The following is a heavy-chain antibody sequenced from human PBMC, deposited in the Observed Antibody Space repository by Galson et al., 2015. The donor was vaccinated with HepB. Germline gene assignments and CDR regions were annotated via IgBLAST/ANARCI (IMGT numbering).Heavy chain of an antibody. V-gene: IGHV3-23*01. D-gene: IGHD3-10*01. CDR3: AVHAGYYYGSGSSPDDAFDI. CDR2: ISGSGGST. CDR1: GFTFSSYA. Sequence: CAASGFTFSSYAMSWVRQAPGKGLEWVSAISGSGGSTYYADSVKGRFTISRDNSKNTLYLQMNSLRAEDTAVYYCAVHAGYYYGSGSSPDDAFDIWGQGTMVTVSS. J-gene: IGHJ3*02.